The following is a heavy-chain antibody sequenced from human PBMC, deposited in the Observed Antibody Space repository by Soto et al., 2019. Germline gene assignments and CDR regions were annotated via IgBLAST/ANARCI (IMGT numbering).Heavy chain of an antibody. D-gene: IGHD6-6*01. CDR1: GFSLSTSGVG. Sequence: QITLKESGPTLVKPTQTLTLTCTFSGFSLSTSGVGVGWIRQPPGKALEWLALIYWDDDKRYSSSLNSRLTITKDTSKNQVVLTMTNMDPVHTATYYCAHSRPPRLLDYWGQGTLVTVSS. CDR2: IYWDDDK. J-gene: IGHJ4*02. V-gene: IGHV2-5*02. CDR3: AHSRPPRLLDY.